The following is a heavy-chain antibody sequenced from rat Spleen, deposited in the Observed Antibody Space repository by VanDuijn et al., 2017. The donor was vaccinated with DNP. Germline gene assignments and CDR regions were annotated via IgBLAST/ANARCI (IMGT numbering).Heavy chain of an antibody. Sequence: EVLLVESDGGLVQPGRSLKLSCAVSGFTFSDYYMAWVRQAPAKGLEWVATISYNGGTPYYRDSVKGRFTISRDNAQSTLYLQMYSLRSEDTATYYCARHRTIMPYYYAMDAWGQGASVTVSS. CDR1: GFTFSDYY. D-gene: IGHD1-12*01. CDR3: ARHRTIMPYYYAMDA. J-gene: IGHJ4*01. V-gene: IGHV5-7*01. CDR2: ISYNGGTP.